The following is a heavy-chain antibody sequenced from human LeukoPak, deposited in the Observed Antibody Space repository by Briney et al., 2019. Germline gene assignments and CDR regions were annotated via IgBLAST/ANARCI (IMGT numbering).Heavy chain of an antibody. Sequence: SETLSLTCTVSGGSFSSSDDYWGWIRQPPGKGLEWIGVIYYGGSTYYHPSLKSRVTISMDTSKGQLSLRLSSVTAADTAVYYCARFGGSGSHYAFDIWGQGTMVTVSS. CDR3: ARFGGSGSHYAFDI. D-gene: IGHD3-10*01. CDR1: GGSFSSSDDY. V-gene: IGHV4-39*07. CDR2: IYYGGST. J-gene: IGHJ3*02.